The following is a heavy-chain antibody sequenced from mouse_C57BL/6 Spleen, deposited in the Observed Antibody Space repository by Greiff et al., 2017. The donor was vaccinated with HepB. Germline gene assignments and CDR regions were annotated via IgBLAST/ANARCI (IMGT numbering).Heavy chain of an antibody. V-gene: IGHV14-4*01. CDR1: GFNIKDDY. J-gene: IGHJ2*01. CDR3: TTWGSSPLDY. Sequence: EVQLQQSGAELVRPGASVKLSCTASGFNIKDDYMHWVKQRPEQGLEWIGWIDPENGDTEYASKFQGKATITADTSSNTAYLQLSSLTSEDTAVYYCTTWGSSPLDYWGQGTTLTVSS. CDR2: IDPENGDT. D-gene: IGHD1-1*01.